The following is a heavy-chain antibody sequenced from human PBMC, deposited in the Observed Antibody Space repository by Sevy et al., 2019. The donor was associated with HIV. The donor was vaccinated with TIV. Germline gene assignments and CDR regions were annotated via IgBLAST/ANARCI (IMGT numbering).Heavy chain of an antibody. CDR2: IKSKTDGGTT. CDR1: AFTLSKAW. CDR3: TTEADYGDYAFDY. Sequence: GGSLRLSCGASAFTLSKAWMSWVRQAPGKGLEWVGRIKSKTDGGTTDYAAPVKGRFTISRDDSKNTLYLQMNSLKTEDTAVYYCTTEADYGDYAFDYWGQGTLVTVSS. D-gene: IGHD4-17*01. V-gene: IGHV3-15*01. J-gene: IGHJ4*02.